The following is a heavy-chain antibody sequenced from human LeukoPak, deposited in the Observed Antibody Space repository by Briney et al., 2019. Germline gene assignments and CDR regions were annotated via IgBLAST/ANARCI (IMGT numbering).Heavy chain of an antibody. D-gene: IGHD6-6*01. CDR3: VRGLSGYASSLGY. J-gene: IGHJ4*02. CDR2: ISDSGGST. Sequence: GGSLRLSCAASGFTFSSYAMSWVRQPPGKGLEWDSAISDSGGSTYYADSVKGRFTISRDNSKNSLYLQMDSLRAEDTAVYYCVRGLSGYASSLGYWGQGTLVTVSS. V-gene: IGHV3-23*01. CDR1: GFTFSSYA.